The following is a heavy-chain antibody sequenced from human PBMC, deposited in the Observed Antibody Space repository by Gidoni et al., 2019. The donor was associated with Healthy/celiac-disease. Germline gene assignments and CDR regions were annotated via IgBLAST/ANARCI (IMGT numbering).Heavy chain of an antibody. Sequence: EVQLVESGGGLVKPGGSLSLACAASGVACSGYSMNWVRQAPGKGLRWVSAISSSSSYIYYADSVKGRFTISRDNAKNALYLQMNSLRAEDTAVYYCARDRTGGPDAFDIWGQGTMVTVSS. J-gene: IGHJ3*02. D-gene: IGHD6-25*01. V-gene: IGHV3-21*01. CDR1: GVACSGYS. CDR3: ARDRTGGPDAFDI. CDR2: ISSSSSYI.